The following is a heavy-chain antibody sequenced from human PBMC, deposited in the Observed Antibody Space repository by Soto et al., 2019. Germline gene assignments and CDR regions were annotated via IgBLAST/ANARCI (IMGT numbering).Heavy chain of an antibody. Sequence: PGRSLRLSCAASGFTFSSYGMHRVRQAPGKGLEWVAVISYDGSNKYYADSVKGRFTISRDNSKNTLYLQMNSLRAEDTAVYYCAKDRGTVAAHFDYWGQGTLVTVSS. D-gene: IGHD6-19*01. CDR2: ISYDGSNK. J-gene: IGHJ4*02. V-gene: IGHV3-30*18. CDR1: GFTFSSYG. CDR3: AKDRGTVAAHFDY.